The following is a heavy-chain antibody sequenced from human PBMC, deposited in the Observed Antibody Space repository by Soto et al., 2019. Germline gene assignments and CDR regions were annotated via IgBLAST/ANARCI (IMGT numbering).Heavy chain of an antibody. CDR2: IYYSGST. CDR1: GGSISSYH. D-gene: IGHD3-10*01. Sequence: TVSGGSISSYHWSWIRQPPGKGLEWIGYIYYSGSTNYNPSLKSRVTISVDTSKNQFSLKLSSVTAADTAVYYCARAVFGSGSFYYYYGMDVWGQVTSVIRSS. V-gene: IGHV4-59*01. J-gene: IGHJ6*02. CDR3: ARAVFGSGSFYYYYGMDV.